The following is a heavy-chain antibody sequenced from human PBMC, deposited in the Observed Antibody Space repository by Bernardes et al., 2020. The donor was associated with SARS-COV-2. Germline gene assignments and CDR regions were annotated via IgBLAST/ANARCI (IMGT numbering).Heavy chain of an antibody. Sequence: GGSLRLSCAASGFTFDDYAMHWVRQAPGKGLEWVSGISWNSGSIGYADSVKGRFTISRDNAKNSLYLQMNSLRAEDTALYYCAKDNRAIGSGSYYNGVDSGIDYWGQGTLVTVSS. J-gene: IGHJ4*02. V-gene: IGHV3-9*01. CDR2: ISWNSGSI. CDR1: GFTFDDYA. D-gene: IGHD3-10*01. CDR3: AKDNRAIGSGSYYNGVDSGIDY.